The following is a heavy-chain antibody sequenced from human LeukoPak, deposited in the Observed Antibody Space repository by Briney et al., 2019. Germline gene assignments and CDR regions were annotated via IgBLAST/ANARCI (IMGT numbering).Heavy chain of an antibody. J-gene: IGHJ4*02. CDR3: ATVAYYDFWSGYSKPANFDY. CDR2: FDPEDGET. Sequence: ASVKVSCKVSGYTLTELSMHWVRQAPGKGIGWMGGFDPEDGETIYAQKFQGRVTMTEDTSTDTAYMELSSLRSEDTAVYYCATVAYYDFWSGYSKPANFDYWGQGTLVTVSS. D-gene: IGHD3-3*01. V-gene: IGHV1-24*01. CDR1: GYTLTELS.